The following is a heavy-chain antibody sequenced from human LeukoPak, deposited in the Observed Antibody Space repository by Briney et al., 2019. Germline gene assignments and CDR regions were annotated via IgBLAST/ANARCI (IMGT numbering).Heavy chain of an antibody. D-gene: IGHD3-22*01. J-gene: IGHJ4*02. CDR2: IIPILGIA. V-gene: IGHV1-69*04. CDR3: ARDHDSSGYYFDY. CDR1: GGTFSSYA. Sequence: ASVKVSCKASGGTFSSYAISWVRQVPEQGLEWMGRIIPILGIANYAQKLQGRVTMTTDTSTSTAYMELRSLRSDDTAVYYCARDHDSSGYYFDYWGQGTLVTVSS.